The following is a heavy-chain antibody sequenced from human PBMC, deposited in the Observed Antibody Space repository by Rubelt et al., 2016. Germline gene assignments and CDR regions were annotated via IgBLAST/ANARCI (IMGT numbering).Heavy chain of an antibody. D-gene: IGHD3-3*01. CDR2: IYGGGGT. CDR1: GFAFSSCA. V-gene: IGHV3-66*01. J-gene: IGHJ4*02. Sequence: QVVENGGGLVQPGGPLRLSCAASGFAFSSCAMSWVRQAPGKGLEWVSVIYGGGGTYYADSVKGRFTISRDNSRNTLYLQMNSLRAEDTAVYYCARLGSNYDFWSGYIWGQGTLVTVSS. CDR3: ARLGSNYDFWSGYI.